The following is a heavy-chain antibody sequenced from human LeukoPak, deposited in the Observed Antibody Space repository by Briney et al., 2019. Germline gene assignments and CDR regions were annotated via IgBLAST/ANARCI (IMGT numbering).Heavy chain of an antibody. CDR2: ISGSGGNT. D-gene: IGHD4-17*01. CDR1: GFTLSSYA. Sequence: GGSLRLSCTASGFTLSSYAMSWVRQAPGEGLEWVSTISGSGGNTYYADSVKGRFTISRDNSKNTLYLQMNSLRAEDTAVYYCARHDYGAYWGQGTLVTVSS. J-gene: IGHJ4*02. V-gene: IGHV3-23*01. CDR3: ARHDYGAY.